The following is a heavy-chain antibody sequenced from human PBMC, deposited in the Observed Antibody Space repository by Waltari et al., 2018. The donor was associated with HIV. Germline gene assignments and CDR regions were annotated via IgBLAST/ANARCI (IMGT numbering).Heavy chain of an antibody. CDR1: GFPVSSTY. CDR2: IYSGGRT. J-gene: IGHJ4*02. Sequence: EVQLVESGGGLVQPGGSLRLSCAASGFPVSSTYMSWVRQAPGKGLEWVSVIYSGGRTYYGDSVKGRFTISRDNPKNTVYLQMNSLRVEDTAVYYCAGSEGRGAFDYWGQGTLVTVSS. V-gene: IGHV3-66*01. CDR3: AGSEGRGAFDY. D-gene: IGHD3-10*01.